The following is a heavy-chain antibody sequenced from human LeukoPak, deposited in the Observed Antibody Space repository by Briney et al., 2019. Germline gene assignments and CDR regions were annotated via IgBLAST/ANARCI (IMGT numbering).Heavy chain of an antibody. CDR3: ARVSYDFWSGYYTGIDY. CDR1: GFTFSSYA. V-gene: IGHV3-30*04. Sequence: PGGSLRLSCAASGFTFSSYAMHWVRQAPGKGLEWVAVISYDGSNKYYADSVKGRFTISRDNAKNSLYLQMNSLRAEDTAVYYCARVSYDFWSGYYTGIDYWGQGTLVTVSS. D-gene: IGHD3-3*01. J-gene: IGHJ4*02. CDR2: ISYDGSNK.